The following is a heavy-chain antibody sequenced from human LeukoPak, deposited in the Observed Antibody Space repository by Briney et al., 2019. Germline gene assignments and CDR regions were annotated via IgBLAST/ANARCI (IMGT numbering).Heavy chain of an antibody. D-gene: IGHD5-12*01. Sequence: SVKVSCKASGGTFSSYAISWVRQAPGQGLEWMGGIIPIFGTANYAQKFQGRVTITADESTSTAYMELSSLRSEDTAVYYCARAPACGYSGYEQNFDYWGQGTLVTVSS. CDR2: IIPIFGTA. V-gene: IGHV1-69*13. CDR3: ARAPACGYSGYEQNFDY. CDR1: GGTFSSYA. J-gene: IGHJ4*02.